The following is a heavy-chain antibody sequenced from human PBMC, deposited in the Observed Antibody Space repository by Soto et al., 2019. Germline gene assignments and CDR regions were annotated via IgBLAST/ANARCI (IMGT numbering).Heavy chain of an antibody. CDR2: INSDGSST. J-gene: IGHJ4*02. CDR1: GFTFSSYW. D-gene: IGHD3-22*01. Sequence: EVQLVESGGGLVQPGGSLRLSCAASGFTFSSYWMHWVRQAPGKGLVWVSRINSDGSSTSYADSVKGRFTISRDNAKNTLYLQMNSLRAEDTAVYYCXIRXXXXDXXXYFDYWGQGTLVTVSS. V-gene: IGHV3-74*01. CDR3: XIRXXXXDXXXYFDY.